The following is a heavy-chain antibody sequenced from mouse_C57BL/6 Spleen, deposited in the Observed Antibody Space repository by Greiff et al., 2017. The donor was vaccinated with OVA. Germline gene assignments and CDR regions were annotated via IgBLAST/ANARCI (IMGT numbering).Heavy chain of an antibody. D-gene: IGHD3-1*01. J-gene: IGHJ4*01. V-gene: IGHV14-2*01. CDR2: SDPEGGET. CDR1: GFNIKDYY. Sequence: EVQLQQSGAELVKPGASVKLSCTASGFNIKDYYMHWVKQRNEKGLEWSGRSDPEGGETKYAPKFQGKATITADTSSNTAYLQLSSLTSEDTAVYYCARGYHYAMDYWGQGTSVTVSS. CDR3: ARGYHYAMDY.